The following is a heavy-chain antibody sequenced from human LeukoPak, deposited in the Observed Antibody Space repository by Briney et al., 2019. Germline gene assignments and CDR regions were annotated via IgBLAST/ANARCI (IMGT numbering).Heavy chain of an antibody. D-gene: IGHD3-3*01. CDR1: GYTFTGYY. J-gene: IGHJ4*02. V-gene: IGHV1-2*04. CDR2: INPNSGGT. CDR3: ARGGYDFWSGYYRPFDY. Sequence: ASVKVSCKASGYTFTGYYMHWVRQAPGQGLEWMGWINPNSGGTNYAQKFQGWDTMTRDTSISTAYMELSRLRSDDTAVYYCARGGYDFWSGYYRPFDYWGQGTLVTVSS.